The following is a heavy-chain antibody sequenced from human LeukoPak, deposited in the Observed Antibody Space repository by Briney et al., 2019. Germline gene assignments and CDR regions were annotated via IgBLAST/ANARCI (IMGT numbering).Heavy chain of an antibody. J-gene: IGHJ4*02. V-gene: IGHV4-61*01. Sequence: PSETLSLTCTDSGGSVSSGSYYWSWIRQPPGKGLEWIGYIYHSGSTNYNPSLKSRVTISVDTSKNQFSLKLSSVTAADTAVYYCAREQHGSGSYYPKLYFDYWGQGTLVTVSS. CDR1: GGSVSSGSYY. D-gene: IGHD3-10*01. CDR2: IYHSGST. CDR3: AREQHGSGSYYPKLYFDY.